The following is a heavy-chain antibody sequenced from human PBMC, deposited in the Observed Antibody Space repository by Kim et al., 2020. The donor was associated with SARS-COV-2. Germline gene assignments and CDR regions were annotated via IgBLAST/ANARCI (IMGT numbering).Heavy chain of an antibody. J-gene: IGHJ4*02. CDR2: T. D-gene: IGHD6-19*01. CDR3: AGLTGGGWSVGY. Sequence: TYYNVSLKRRVTISRDTYQNQFSLKLTSVTAADTAVYYCAGLTGGGWSVGYWGQGTLVTVSS. V-gene: IGHV4-39*01.